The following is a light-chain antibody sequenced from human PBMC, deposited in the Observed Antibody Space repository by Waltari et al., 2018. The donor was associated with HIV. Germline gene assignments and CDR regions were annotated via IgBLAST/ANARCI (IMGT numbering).Light chain of an antibody. J-gene: IGLJ2*01. V-gene: IGLV1-40*01. CDR2: GNS. CDR3: QSYDSSLSGVI. CDR1: SPNIGAGYD. Sequence: QSVLPQPPSVSGAPGQRVTISCTGSSPNIGAGYDFHWYQQLPGTAPKLLIYGNSDRPSGVPDRFSGSKSGTSASLAITGLQAEDEADYFCQSYDSSLSGVIFGGGTKLTVL.